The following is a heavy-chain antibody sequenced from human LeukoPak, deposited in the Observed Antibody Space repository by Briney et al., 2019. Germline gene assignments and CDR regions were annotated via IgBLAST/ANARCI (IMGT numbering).Heavy chain of an antibody. J-gene: IGHJ4*02. CDR1: GGSISSYY. CDR3: ARSSGSYCIDY. D-gene: IGHD1-26*01. V-gene: IGHV4-59*01. CDR2: IYYSGST. Sequence: SETLSLTCTVSGGSISSYYWSWIRQPPGKGLEWIGYIYYSGSTNYNPSLKSRVTISVDTSKNQFSLKLSSVTAADTAVYYCARSSGSYCIDYWGQGTLVTVSS.